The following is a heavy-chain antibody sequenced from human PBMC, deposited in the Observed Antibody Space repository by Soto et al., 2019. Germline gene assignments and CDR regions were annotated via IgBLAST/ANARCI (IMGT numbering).Heavy chain of an antibody. CDR3: VKRLGDDVFDD. J-gene: IGHJ3*01. D-gene: IGHD3-9*01. V-gene: IGHV3-30*18. CDR2: VSSDGSET. Sequence: QVQLAESGGGVVQPGRSLRLSCAASGFTFSSDGMHWVRQAPVKGLVWVGFVSSDGSETYYADSVKGRVTISRDTPKNKLYLQISSLRAEDTAVSYFVKRLGDDVFDDWGQGTMVTVSS. CDR1: GFTFSSDG.